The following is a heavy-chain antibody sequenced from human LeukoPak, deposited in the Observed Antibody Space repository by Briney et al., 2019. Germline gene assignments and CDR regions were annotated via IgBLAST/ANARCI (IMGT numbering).Heavy chain of an antibody. J-gene: IGHJ4*02. CDR2: IHYSGST. D-gene: IGHD5/OR15-5a*01. CDR3: ARWSTLGHYFDY. Sequence: SETLSLTCTVSGGSISSSSYYWGWIRQPPGKGLGWIGRIHYSGSTYYNPSLKSRVTISVDTSKNQFSLKLSSVTAADTAVYYCARWSTLGHYFDYWGQGTLVTVSS. V-gene: IGHV4-39*01. CDR1: GGSISSSSYY.